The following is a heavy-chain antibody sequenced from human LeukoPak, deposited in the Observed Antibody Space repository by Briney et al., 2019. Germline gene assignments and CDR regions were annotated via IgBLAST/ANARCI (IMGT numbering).Heavy chain of an antibody. Sequence: SETLSLTCTVSGGSISSGSYYWSWIRQPAGKGLEWIGRIYTSGSTNYNPSLKSRVTISVDTSKNQFSLKLSSVTAADTAVYYCARDAPSGSYFDYWGQGTLVTVSS. CDR3: ARDAPSGSYFDY. CDR1: GGSISSGSYY. V-gene: IGHV4-61*02. CDR2: IYTSGST. D-gene: IGHD3-10*01. J-gene: IGHJ4*02.